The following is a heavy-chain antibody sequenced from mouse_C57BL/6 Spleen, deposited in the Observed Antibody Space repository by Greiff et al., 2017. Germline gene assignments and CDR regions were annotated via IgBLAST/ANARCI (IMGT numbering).Heavy chain of an antibody. D-gene: IGHD2-1*01. CDR1: GFTFSSYG. V-gene: IGHV5-6*01. J-gene: IGHJ2*01. CDR2: ISSGGSYT. Sequence: EVKLVESGGDLVKPGGSLKLSCAASGFTFSSYGMSWVRQTPDKRLEWVATISSGGSYTYYPDSVKGRFTISRDNAKNTLYLQMSSLKSEDTAMYYCARRDYGNYLDYWGQGTTLTVSS. CDR3: ARRDYGNYLDY.